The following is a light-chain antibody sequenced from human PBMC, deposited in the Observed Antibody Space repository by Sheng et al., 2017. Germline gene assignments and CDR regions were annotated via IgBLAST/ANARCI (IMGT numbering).Light chain of an antibody. V-gene: IGKV3-11*01. Sequence: EIVLTQSPATLSLSPGERATLSCRASQSVSSYLAWYQQKPGQAPRLLIYDASTRASGISARFSGSGSGTDFTLIISSLEPEDFAIYYCQQRANWPPTFGQGTKVEMK. CDR3: QQRANWPPT. J-gene: IGKJ1*01. CDR1: QSVSSY. CDR2: DAS.